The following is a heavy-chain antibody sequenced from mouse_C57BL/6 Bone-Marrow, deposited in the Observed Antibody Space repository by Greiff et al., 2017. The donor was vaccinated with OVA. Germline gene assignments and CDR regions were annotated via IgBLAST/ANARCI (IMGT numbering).Heavy chain of an antibody. CDR1: GYTFTDYN. D-gene: IGHD1-1*01. J-gene: IGHJ2*01. V-gene: IGHV1-18*01. CDR3: ARVPFYGSSYFDY. Sequence: EVQLQQSGPELVKPGASVKIPCKASGYTFTDYNMDWVKQSHGKSLEWIGDINPNNGGTIYNQKFKGKATLTVDKSSSTAYMELRSLTSEDTAGYYCARVPFYGSSYFDYWGQGTTLTVSS. CDR2: INPNNGGT.